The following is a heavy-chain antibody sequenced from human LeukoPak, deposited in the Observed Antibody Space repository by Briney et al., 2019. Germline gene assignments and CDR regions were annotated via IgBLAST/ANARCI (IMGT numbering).Heavy chain of an antibody. CDR2: IYPGDSDT. CDR1: GYSFTSYW. CDR3: ARSNNPYYYDSSGYYWFDP. Sequence: GESLKISCKGSGYSFTSYWIGWVRQMPGKGLEWMGIIYPGDSDTRYSPSFQGQVTISADKSISTAYLQWSSLKASDTAMYYCARSNNPYYYDSSGYYWFDPWGQGTQVTVSS. J-gene: IGHJ5*02. V-gene: IGHV5-51*01. D-gene: IGHD3-22*01.